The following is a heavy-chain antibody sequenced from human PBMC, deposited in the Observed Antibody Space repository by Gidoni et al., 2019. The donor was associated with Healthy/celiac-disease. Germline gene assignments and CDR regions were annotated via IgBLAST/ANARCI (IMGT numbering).Heavy chain of an antibody. CDR2: ISYDGSHK. CDR3: AKGLYGGNSDFDY. CDR1: GFTFSSYG. J-gene: IGHJ4*02. Sequence: QVQLVESGGGVVQPGRSLRLSCAAAGFTFSSYGMHWVRPAPGKGLEWVAVISYDGSHKYYADSVKGRFTISRDNSKNTLYLQMNSLRAEDTAVYYCAKGLYGGNSDFDYWGQGTLVTVSS. D-gene: IGHD4-17*01. V-gene: IGHV3-30*18.